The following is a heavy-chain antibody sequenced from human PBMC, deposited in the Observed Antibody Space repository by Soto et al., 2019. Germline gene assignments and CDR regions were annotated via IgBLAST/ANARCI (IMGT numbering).Heavy chain of an antibody. CDR3: ARVLMLRGTIVTEGYSYHMDL. J-gene: IGHJ6*03. D-gene: IGHD3-10*01. CDR2: ITHSGGT. Sequence: QVQLQQWGAGLLKPSETLSLTCAIYGGSFSGYYWSWIRQSPGKGLVWIGEITHSGGTNYNPSLKSRVTISINTSRNWFSLRLSSLTAADTAVYYCARVLMLRGTIVTEGYSYHMDLWGKGTTVTVSS. CDR1: GGSFSGYY. V-gene: IGHV4-34*02.